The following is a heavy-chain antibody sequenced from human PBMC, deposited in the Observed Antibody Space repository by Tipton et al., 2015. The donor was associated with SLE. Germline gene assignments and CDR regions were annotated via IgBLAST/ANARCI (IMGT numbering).Heavy chain of an antibody. CDR3: ARGRSSWSNWYFDL. CDR2: IYYSGST. D-gene: IGHD6-13*01. V-gene: IGHV4-59*11. Sequence: TLSLTCTVSGGSISSHYWSWIRQPPGKGLEWIGYIYYSGSTNYNPSLKSRVTISVDTSKNQFSLKLSSVTAADTAVYYCARGRSSWSNWYFDLWGRGTLVTVSS. J-gene: IGHJ2*01. CDR1: GGSISSHY.